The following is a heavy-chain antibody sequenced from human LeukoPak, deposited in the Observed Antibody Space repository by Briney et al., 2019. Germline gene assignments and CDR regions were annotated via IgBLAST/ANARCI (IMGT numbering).Heavy chain of an antibody. D-gene: IGHD2-15*01. CDR1: GFTFDDYA. J-gene: IGHJ3*02. Sequence: GGSLRLSCAASGFTFDDYAMHWVRQAPGKGLEWVSGISWDSGSIGYADSVKGRFTISRDNAKNSLYLQMNSLRAEDTALYYCTKRGSTDAFDIWGQGTMVTVSS. CDR2: ISWDSGSI. CDR3: TKRGSTDAFDI. V-gene: IGHV3-9*01.